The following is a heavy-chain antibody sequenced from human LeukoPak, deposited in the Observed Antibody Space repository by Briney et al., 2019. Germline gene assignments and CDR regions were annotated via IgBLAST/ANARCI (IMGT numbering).Heavy chain of an antibody. CDR1: GYTFTSYG. Sequence: ASVKVSCKASGYTFTSYGISWVRQAPGQGLEWMGWISAYNGNTNYAQKLQGRVTMTTDTSTSTAYMELRSLRSEDTAVYYCATREYAIRFDYWGQGTLVTVSS. V-gene: IGHV1-18*01. CDR3: ATREYAIRFDY. CDR2: ISAYNGNT. J-gene: IGHJ4*02. D-gene: IGHD3-10*01.